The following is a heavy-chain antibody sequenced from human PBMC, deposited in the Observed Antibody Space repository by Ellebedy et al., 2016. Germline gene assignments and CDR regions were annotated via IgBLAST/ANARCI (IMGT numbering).Heavy chain of an antibody. V-gene: IGHV3-11*05. Sequence: GESLKISXAASGFTFSDYYMSWIRQAPGKGLEWVSYISSSSSYTNYADSVKGRFTISRDNAKNSLYLQMNSLRAEDTAVYYCARDQTVLLWFGELSMDVWGQGTTVTVSS. J-gene: IGHJ6*02. CDR3: ARDQTVLLWFGELSMDV. CDR1: GFTFSDYY. D-gene: IGHD3-10*01. CDR2: ISSSSSYT.